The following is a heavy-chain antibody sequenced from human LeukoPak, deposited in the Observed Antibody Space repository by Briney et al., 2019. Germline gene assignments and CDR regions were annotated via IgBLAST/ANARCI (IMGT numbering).Heavy chain of an antibody. CDR2: TYYSGAT. V-gene: IGHV4-61*01. Sequence: PSETLSLTCTVSGGSVSGGNYYCSWIRQPPGKGLEWIGYTYYSGATKYNPSLKSRVTISADTSKNQFSLKLRSLTAADTAVYYCARHLGVAVAADAFDIWGQGTMVTVSS. CDR3: ARHLGVAVAADAFDI. CDR1: GGSVSGGNYY. J-gene: IGHJ3*02. D-gene: IGHD6-19*01.